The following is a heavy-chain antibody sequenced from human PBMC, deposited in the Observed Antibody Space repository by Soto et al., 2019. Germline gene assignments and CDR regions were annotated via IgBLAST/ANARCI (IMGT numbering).Heavy chain of an antibody. CDR3: ARAVGSFDP. V-gene: IGHV1-24*01. CDR2: IDPEDGET. D-gene: IGHD1-26*01. J-gene: IGHJ5*02. CDR1: GYTLTELS. Sequence: ASVKVSCKVSGYTLTELSMHWVRQAPGKGLEWMGGIDPEDGETVYAQKFQGRVTMTRNTSISTAYMELSSLRSEDTAVYYCARAVGSFDPWGQGILVTVSS.